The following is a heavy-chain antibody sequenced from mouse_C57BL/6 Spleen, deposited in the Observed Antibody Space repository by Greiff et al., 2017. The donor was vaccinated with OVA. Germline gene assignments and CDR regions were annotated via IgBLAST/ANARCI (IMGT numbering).Heavy chain of an antibody. V-gene: IGHV2-3*01. CDR1: GFSLTSYG. D-gene: IGHD1-1*01. CDR2: IWGDGST. J-gene: IGHJ2*01. CDR3: AHGSSLDY. Sequence: VKVVESGPGLVAPSQSLSITCTVSGFSLTSYGVSWVRQPPGKGLEWLGVIWGDGSTNNHSAIISRLSISKDNSKGQVFLKLNSLQTDDTATYYCAHGSSLDYWGQGTTLTVSA.